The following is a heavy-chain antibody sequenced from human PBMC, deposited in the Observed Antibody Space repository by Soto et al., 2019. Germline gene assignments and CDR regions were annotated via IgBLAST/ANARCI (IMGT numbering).Heavy chain of an antibody. CDR2: INHSGST. CDR1: GGSFSGYY. CDR3: ARGGATVTTDYFDY. Sequence: SENLSLTCAVYGGSFSGYYWSWIRQPPGKGLEWIGEINHSGSTNYNPSLKSRVTISVDTSKNQFSLKLSSVTAADTAVYYCARGGATVTTDYFDYWGQGTLVTVSS. J-gene: IGHJ4*02. D-gene: IGHD4-4*01. V-gene: IGHV4-34*01.